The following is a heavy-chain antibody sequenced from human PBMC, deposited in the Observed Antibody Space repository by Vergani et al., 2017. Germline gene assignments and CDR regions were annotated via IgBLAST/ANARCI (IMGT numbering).Heavy chain of an antibody. CDR2: IYSGGST. J-gene: IGHJ4*02. CDR1: GFTVSSNY. V-gene: IGHV3-53*01. Sequence: EVQLVEPGGGLIQPGGSLRLSCAASGFTVSSNYMSWVRQAPGKGLEWVSVIYSGGSTYYADSVKGRFTISRDNSKNTLYLQMNSLRAEDTAVYYCARVANPGIAAFDYWGQGTLVTVSS. D-gene: IGHD6-13*01. CDR3: ARVANPGIAAFDY.